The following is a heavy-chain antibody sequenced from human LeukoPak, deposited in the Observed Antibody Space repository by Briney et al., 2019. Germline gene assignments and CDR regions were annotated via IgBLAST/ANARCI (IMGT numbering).Heavy chain of an antibody. V-gene: IGHV3-23*01. Sequence: GGSLRLSCAASGFTFSSYAMSWVRQAPGKGLEWVSAISGSGGSTYYADSVKGRFTISRDNAKNSLYLQMNSLRAEDTAVYYCARPYYGSSGYSFDSWGQGTLVTVSS. CDR3: ARPYYGSSGYSFDS. D-gene: IGHD3-22*01. J-gene: IGHJ4*02. CDR1: GFTFSSYA. CDR2: ISGSGGST.